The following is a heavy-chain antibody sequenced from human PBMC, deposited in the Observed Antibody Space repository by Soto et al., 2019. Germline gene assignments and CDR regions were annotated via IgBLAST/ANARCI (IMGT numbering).Heavy chain of an antibody. V-gene: IGHV4-4*07. CDR2: IYATGTT. CDR1: GASISGFY. D-gene: IGHD1-1*01. J-gene: IGHJ5*02. CDR3: VRDGTKTLRDWFDP. Sequence: SETLSLTCTVSGASISGFYWSWIRKSAGKGLEWIGRIYATGTTDYNPSLKSRVMMSVDTSKKQFSLKLRSVTAADTAVYYCVRDGTKTLRDWFDPWGQGISVTGSS.